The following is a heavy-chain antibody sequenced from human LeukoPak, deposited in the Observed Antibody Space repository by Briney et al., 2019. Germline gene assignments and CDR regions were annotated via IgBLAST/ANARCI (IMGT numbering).Heavy chain of an antibody. J-gene: IGHJ4*02. CDR3: AKDLTYYDILTGYSH. D-gene: IGHD3-9*01. V-gene: IGHV3-30-3*01. CDR1: GFTFSSYA. Sequence: PGRSLRLSCAASGFTFSSYAMHWVRQAPGKGLEWVAVISYDGSNTYYADSVKGRFTISRDNSKNTLYLQMNSLRAEDTAVYYCAKDLTYYDILTGYSHWGQGTLVTVSS. CDR2: ISYDGSNT.